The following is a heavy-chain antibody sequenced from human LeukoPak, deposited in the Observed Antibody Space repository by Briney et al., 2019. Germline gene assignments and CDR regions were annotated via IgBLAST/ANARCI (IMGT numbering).Heavy chain of an antibody. CDR3: ARGGSYDRYWCFDL. CDR2: IYTSGST. CDR1: GGSISSGSYY. Sequence: SQTLSLTCTVSGGSISSGSYYWSWIRQPAGKGLEWIGRIYTSGSTNYNPSLKSRVTISVDTSKNQFSLKLSSVTAADTAVYYCARGGSYDRYWCFDLWGRGTLVTVSS. D-gene: IGHD1-26*01. V-gene: IGHV4-61*02. J-gene: IGHJ2*01.